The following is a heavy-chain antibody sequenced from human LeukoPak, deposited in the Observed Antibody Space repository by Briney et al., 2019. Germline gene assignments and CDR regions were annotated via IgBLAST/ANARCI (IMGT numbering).Heavy chain of an antibody. CDR2: ISSSSSYI. Sequence: GGSLRLSCAASGFTFSSYSMNWVRQAPGKGLEWVSSISSSSSYIYYADSVKGRFTISRDNVKNSLYLQMNSLRAEDTAVYYCARDPSVIAVAGPVDYWGQGTLVTVSS. CDR1: GFTFSSYS. J-gene: IGHJ4*02. D-gene: IGHD6-19*01. CDR3: ARDPSVIAVAGPVDY. V-gene: IGHV3-21*01.